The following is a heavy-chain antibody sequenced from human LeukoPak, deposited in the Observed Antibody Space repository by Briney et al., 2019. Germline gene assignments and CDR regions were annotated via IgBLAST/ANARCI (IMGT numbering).Heavy chain of an antibody. D-gene: IGHD6-13*01. Sequence: PSETLSLTCTVSGGSISSYYWSWIRQPPGKGLEWIGYIYYSGSTNYNPSLKSRVIISVDTSKNQFSLKLSSVTAADTAVYYCAREAAAAYFDYWGQGTLVTVSS. V-gene: IGHV4-59*01. CDR3: AREAAAAYFDY. CDR1: GGSISSYY. J-gene: IGHJ4*02. CDR2: IYYSGST.